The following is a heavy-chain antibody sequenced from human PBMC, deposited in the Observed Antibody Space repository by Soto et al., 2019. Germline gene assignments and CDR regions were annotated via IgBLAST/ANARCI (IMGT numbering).Heavy chain of an antibody. CDR3: ASEIYYYDSSGYYYGPYYFDY. Sequence: SETLSLTCTVSGGSISSSSYYWGWIRQPPGKGLEWIGSIYYSGSTYYNPSLKSRVTISEDTSKNQFSLKLGSVTAADTAVYYCASEIYYYDSSGYYYGPYYFDYWGQGTLVTVSS. V-gene: IGHV4-39*01. CDR1: GGSISSSSYY. CDR2: IYYSGST. J-gene: IGHJ4*02. D-gene: IGHD3-22*01.